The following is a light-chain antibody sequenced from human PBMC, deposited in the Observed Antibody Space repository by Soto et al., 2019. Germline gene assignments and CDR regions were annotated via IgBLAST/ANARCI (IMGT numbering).Light chain of an antibody. CDR3: QQFGSSPIT. CDR1: QSVSTY. CDR2: DAS. Sequence: EIVLTQSPALLSLSPVEIATLTCRASQSVSTYLAWYQQRPGQAPRLLFYDASTRATGIPDRFTCSGSGRDFILTISRLEPEDSAVYYCQQFGSSPITFGQGTRLENK. V-gene: IGKV3-11*02. J-gene: IGKJ5*01.